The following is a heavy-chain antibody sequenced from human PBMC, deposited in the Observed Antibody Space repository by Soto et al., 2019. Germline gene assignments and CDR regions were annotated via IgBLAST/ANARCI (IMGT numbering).Heavy chain of an antibody. Sequence: EVQLVESGGGLVQPGGSLRLSCAASRFTFSSYWMSWVRQAPGKGLEWVANIKQDVSEKYYVDSVKGRFTISRDNAENSLYLQMNSLRVDDTAVYYCAGQSYGWFGPWGQGTLVTVSS. CDR3: AGQSYGWFGP. D-gene: IGHD3-10*01. J-gene: IGHJ5*02. CDR1: RFTFSSYW. V-gene: IGHV3-7*01. CDR2: IKQDVSEK.